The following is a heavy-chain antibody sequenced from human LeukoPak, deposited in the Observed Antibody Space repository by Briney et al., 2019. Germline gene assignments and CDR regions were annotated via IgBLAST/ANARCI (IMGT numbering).Heavy chain of an antibody. V-gene: IGHV3-23*01. D-gene: IGHD2-2*01. CDR3: AKATARYCSSTSCYYYYYYYMDV. CDR1: GLTFSSYA. Sequence: GGSLRLSCAASGLTFSSYAMSWVRQAPGKGLEWVSAISGSGGSTYYADSVKGRFTISRDNSKNTLYLQMNSLRAEDTAVYYCAKATARYCSSTSCYYYYYYYMDVWGKGTTVTVSS. CDR2: ISGSGGST. J-gene: IGHJ6*03.